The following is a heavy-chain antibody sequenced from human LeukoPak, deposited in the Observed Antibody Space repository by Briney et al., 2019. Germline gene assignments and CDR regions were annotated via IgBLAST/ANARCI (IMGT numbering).Heavy chain of an antibody. Sequence: SVKVSCKASGGTFSSYAISWVRQAPGQGLEWMGRIIPILGIANYAQKFQGRVTITADKSTSTAYMELSSLRSEDTAVYYCARDPNYYDSSGQGIDYWGQGTLVTVSS. CDR2: IIPILGIA. V-gene: IGHV1-69*04. CDR1: GGTFSSYA. D-gene: IGHD3-22*01. J-gene: IGHJ4*02. CDR3: ARDPNYYDSSGQGIDY.